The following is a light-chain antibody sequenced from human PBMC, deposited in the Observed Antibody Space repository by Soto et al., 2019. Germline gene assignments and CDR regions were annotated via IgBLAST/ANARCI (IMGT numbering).Light chain of an antibody. J-gene: IGLJ2*01. Sequence: QSVLTQPPSASGTPGQRVTISCSGSSSNIGRNSVNWYQQFPGTAPKLLIYNIDQRPSGVPDRFSGSNSGTSASLAIGSLQSEDEADYYCAAWDDSLNGPVFGGGTKLTVL. CDR2: NID. V-gene: IGLV1-44*01. CDR3: AAWDDSLNGPV. CDR1: SSNIGRNS.